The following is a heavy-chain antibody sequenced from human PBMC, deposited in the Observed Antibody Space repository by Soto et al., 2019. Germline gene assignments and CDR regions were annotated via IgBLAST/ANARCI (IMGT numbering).Heavy chain of an antibody. CDR3: ARSVNRGYSYGYGH. CDR2: IYHTGST. CDR1: GGAITNYY. J-gene: IGHJ4*02. Sequence: QVQLQESGPGLVRPSETLSLTCSVSGGAITNYYWNWIRQTPGKGLEWIGYIYHTGSTSKNPSLKSRVTLSLDTPKNQLTLNLTSVTAADTAIYYCARSVNRGYSYGYGHWGQGTLVTVST. V-gene: IGHV4-59*01. D-gene: IGHD5-18*01.